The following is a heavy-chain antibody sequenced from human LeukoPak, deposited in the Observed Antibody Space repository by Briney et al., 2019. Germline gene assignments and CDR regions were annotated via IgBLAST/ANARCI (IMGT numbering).Heavy chain of an antibody. V-gene: IGHV1-2*02. CDR3: ARVPPNHIVGATAVAFDI. J-gene: IGHJ3*02. CDR2: INPNSGGT. CDR1: GYTFTGYY. Sequence: ASVKVSCKASGYTFTGYYMHWVQQAPGQGLEWMGWINPNSGGTNYAQKFQGRVTMTRDTSISTAYMELSRLRSDDTAVYYCARVPPNHIVGATAVAFDIWGQGTMVTVSS. D-gene: IGHD1-26*01.